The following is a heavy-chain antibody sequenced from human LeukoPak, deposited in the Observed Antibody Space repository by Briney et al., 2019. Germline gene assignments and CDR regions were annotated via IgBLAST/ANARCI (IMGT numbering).Heavy chain of an antibody. CDR2: INPSGGST. V-gene: IGHV1-46*01. D-gene: IGHD2-15*01. CDR1: GYTFTSYY. J-gene: IGHJ4*02. CDR3: ARGVYCSGGSCYSALFDY. Sequence: ASVKVSFKASGYTFTSYYMHWVRQAPGQGLEWMGIINPSGGSTSYAQKFQGRVTMTRDTSTSTVYMELSSLRSEDTAVYYCARGVYCSGGSCYSALFDYWGQGTLVTVSS.